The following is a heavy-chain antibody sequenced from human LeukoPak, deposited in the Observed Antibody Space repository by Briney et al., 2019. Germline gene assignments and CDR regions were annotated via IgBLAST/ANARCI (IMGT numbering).Heavy chain of an antibody. CDR1: GGSISSSSYY. D-gene: IGHD3-10*01. V-gene: IGHV4-39*01. J-gene: IGHJ4*02. Sequence: SETLSLTCTVSGGSISSSSYYWGWIRQPPGKGLEWIGSIYYSGSTYYNPSLKSRVTISVDTSKNQFSLELNSVTAADTAVYYCARHYGSGTYYYSFDSWGQGTLVTVSS. CDR2: IYYSGST. CDR3: ARHYGSGTYYYSFDS.